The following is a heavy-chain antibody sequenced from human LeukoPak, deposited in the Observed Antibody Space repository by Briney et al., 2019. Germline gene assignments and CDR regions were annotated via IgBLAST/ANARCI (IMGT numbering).Heavy chain of an antibody. CDR3: AKPYSSSRTAGSNLFDS. CDR1: GFTFSSYA. D-gene: IGHD6-13*01. Sequence: GGSLRVSCAASGFTFSSYAMHWVRQAPGKGLEWVAVISYDGSNKYYADSVKGRFTISRDNSNNSLYLQLNSLRAEDTAVYYCAKPYSSSRTAGSNLFDSWGQGTLVTVSS. CDR2: ISYDGSNK. J-gene: IGHJ4*02. V-gene: IGHV3-30-3*01.